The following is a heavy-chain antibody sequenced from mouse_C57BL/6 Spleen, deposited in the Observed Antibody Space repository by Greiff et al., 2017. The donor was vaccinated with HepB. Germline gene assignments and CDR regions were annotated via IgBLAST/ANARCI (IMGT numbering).Heavy chain of an antibody. CDR2: INPSSGYT. CDR3: ARRGITTVVAPHWYFDV. CDR1: GYTFTSYT. D-gene: IGHD1-1*01. V-gene: IGHV1-4*01. J-gene: IGHJ1*03. Sequence: VQLQQSGAELARPGASVKMSCKASGYTFTSYTMHWVKQRPGQGLEWIGYINPSSGYTKYNQKFKDKATLTADKSSSTAYMQLSSLTSEVSAVYYCARRGITTVVAPHWYFDVWGTGTTVTVSS.